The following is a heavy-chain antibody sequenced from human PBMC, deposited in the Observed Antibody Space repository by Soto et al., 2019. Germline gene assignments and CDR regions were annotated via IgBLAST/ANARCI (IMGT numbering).Heavy chain of an antibody. J-gene: IGHJ4*02. CDR3: ASGTTVTTLDY. CDR2: IYHSGST. D-gene: IGHD4-17*01. CDR1: GGSISSGGYS. V-gene: IGHV4-30-2*01. Sequence: QLLESGSGLVKPSQTLSLTCAVSGGSISSGGYSWSWIRQPPGKGLEWIGYIYHSGSTYYNPSLKSRVTISVDRSKNQFSLKLSSVTAADTAVYYCASGTTVTTLDYWGQGTLVTVSS.